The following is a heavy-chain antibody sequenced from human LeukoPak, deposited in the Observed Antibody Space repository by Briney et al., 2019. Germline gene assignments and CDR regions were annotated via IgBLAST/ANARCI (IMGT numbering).Heavy chain of an antibody. V-gene: IGHV1-2*06. CDR3: ARGGSYSNDAFDI. CDR1: GYTFTGYY. Sequence: ASVKVSCKASGYTFTGYYMHWVRQAPGQGLEWMGRINPNSGGTNYAQKFQGRVTMTRDTSTSTVYMELSSLRNEDTAVYHCARGGSYSNDAFDIWGQGTMVTVSS. J-gene: IGHJ3*02. CDR2: INPNSGGT. D-gene: IGHD1-26*01.